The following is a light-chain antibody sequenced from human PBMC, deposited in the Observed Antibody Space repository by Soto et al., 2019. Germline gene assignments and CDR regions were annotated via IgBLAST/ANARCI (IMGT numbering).Light chain of an antibody. V-gene: IGKV1-39*01. CDR2: AAS. J-gene: IGKJ1*01. CDR3: QQSYSTLRWT. Sequence: DIQMTQSPSSLSASVGDRVTITCRASQSISTYLNWYQQKPGKAPKLRIYAASSVQTGVPPRFSGSGSGTAFTLTITSLQPEDFATYSCQQSYSTLRWTFGQGTKVEIK. CDR1: QSISTY.